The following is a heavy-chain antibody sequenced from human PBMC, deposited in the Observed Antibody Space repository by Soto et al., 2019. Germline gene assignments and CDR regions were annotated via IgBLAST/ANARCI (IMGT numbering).Heavy chain of an antibody. D-gene: IGHD5-12*01. CDR2: INYSGDT. CDR1: GGSISSGDYY. Sequence: SETLSLTCTVSGGSISSGDYYWSWIHQPPGKGLEWIGSINYSGDTMYNPSLKSRVTMSVDTSKNQFSLKLISVTAADTAKYFCAREGNLGRWLQPLDFWGQGTLVTVSS. V-gene: IGHV4-39*07. J-gene: IGHJ4*02. CDR3: AREGNLGRWLQPLDF.